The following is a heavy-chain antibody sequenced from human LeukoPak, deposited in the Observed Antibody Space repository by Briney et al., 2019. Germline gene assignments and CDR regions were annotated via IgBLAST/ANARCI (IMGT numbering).Heavy chain of an antibody. J-gene: IGHJ6*02. CDR3: VRGSRKLGGMDV. Sequence: GGSLRLSCVVSGFIFSNHSMNWVRQAPGRGLEWVSSISSRGSYRFYADSVKGRFTISRDNASKSLSLQMTSLRGEDTAVYYCVRGSRKLGGMDVWGQGTTVTVSS. CDR2: ISSRGSYR. D-gene: IGHD1-7*01. V-gene: IGHV3-21*01. CDR1: GFIFSNHS.